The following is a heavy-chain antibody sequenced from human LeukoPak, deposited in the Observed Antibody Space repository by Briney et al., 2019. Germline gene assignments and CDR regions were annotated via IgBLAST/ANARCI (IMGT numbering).Heavy chain of an antibody. CDR1: GYTFTSYY. J-gene: IGHJ4*02. CDR3: ARALAVVVLPETLDY. Sequence: ASVKVSCKASGYTFTSYYMHWVRQAPGQGLEWIGIINPSGGSTSYAQKFQGRVTMTRDTSTSTVYMELSSLRSEDTAVYYCARALAVVVLPETLDYWGQGTLVTVSS. CDR2: INPSGGST. D-gene: IGHD2-15*01. V-gene: IGHV1-46*01.